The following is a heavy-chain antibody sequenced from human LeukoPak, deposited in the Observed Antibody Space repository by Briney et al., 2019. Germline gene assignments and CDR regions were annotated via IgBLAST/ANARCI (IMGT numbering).Heavy chain of an antibody. CDR2: IWFDGRNE. V-gene: IGHV3-33*01. Sequence: GGSLRLSCAASGFTFSSYGMHWVRQAPGKGLEWVADIWFDGRNEHFADSVKGRFTISRDNSKNTMYLQINSLRAEDTAVYYCARDRHCANGVCHSPPGMDVWGQGTTVTVSS. CDR1: GFTFSSYG. D-gene: IGHD2-8*01. CDR3: ARDRHCANGVCHSPPGMDV. J-gene: IGHJ6*02.